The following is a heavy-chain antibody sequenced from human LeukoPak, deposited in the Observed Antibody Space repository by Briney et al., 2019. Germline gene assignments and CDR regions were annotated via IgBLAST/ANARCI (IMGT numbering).Heavy chain of an antibody. D-gene: IGHD3-22*01. CDR1: GGSISSSSYY. J-gene: IGHJ1*01. Sequence: SETLSLTCTVSGGSISSSSYYWGWIRQPPGKGLEWIGSIYYSGSTSYNPSLKSRVTISVDTSKNQFSLKLSSVTAADTAVYYCARSHLESITMISQPYAPSDEYFQHWGQGTLVTVSS. V-gene: IGHV4-39*07. CDR3: ARSHLESITMISQPYAPSDEYFQH. CDR2: IYYSGST.